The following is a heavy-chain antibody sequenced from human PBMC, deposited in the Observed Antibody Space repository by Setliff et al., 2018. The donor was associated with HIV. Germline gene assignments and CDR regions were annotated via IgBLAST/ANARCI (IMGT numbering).Heavy chain of an antibody. D-gene: IGHD3-10*01. J-gene: IGHJ6*03. CDR1: GFIFSSYA. V-gene: IGHV3-23*01. CDR2: ISGSGGST. CDR3: AKGGLWFGELAFYYYYMDV. Sequence: GGSLRLSCAASGFIFSSYAMSWVRQAPGKGLEWVSAISGSGGSTFYADSVKGRFTISRDNSKNTLYLQMNSLRAEDTAVYYCAKGGLWFGELAFYYYYMDVWGKGTTVTVSS.